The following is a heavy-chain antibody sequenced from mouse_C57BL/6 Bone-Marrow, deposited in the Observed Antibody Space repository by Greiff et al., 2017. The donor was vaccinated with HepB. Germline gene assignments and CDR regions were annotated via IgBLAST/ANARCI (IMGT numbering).Heavy chain of an antibody. Sequence: QVQLQQSGAELVKPGASVKMSCKASGYTFTTYPIEWMKQNHGKSLEWIGNFHPYNDDTKYNEKFKGKATLTVEKSSSTVYLELSRLTSDDSAVYYCARGGYYGSSYHWYFDDWGTGTTVTVSS. V-gene: IGHV1-47*01. CDR3: ARGGYYGSSYHWYFDD. D-gene: IGHD1-1*01. CDR1: GYTFTTYP. CDR2: FHPYNDDT. J-gene: IGHJ1*03.